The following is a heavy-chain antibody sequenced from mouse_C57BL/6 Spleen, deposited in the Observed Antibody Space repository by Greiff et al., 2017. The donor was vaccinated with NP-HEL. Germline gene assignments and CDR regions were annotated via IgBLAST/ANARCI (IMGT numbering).Heavy chain of an antibody. J-gene: IGHJ3*01. CDR1: GYTFTSYW. CDR2: IDPSDSET. D-gene: IGHD4-1*01. V-gene: IGHV1-52*01. Sequence: VQLQQSGAELVRPGSSVKLSCKASGYTFTSYWMHWVKQRPIQGLEWIGNIDPSDSETHYNQKFKDKATLTVDKSSSTAYMQLSSLTSEDSAVYYCARSGTGTLRGFAYWGQGTLVTVSA. CDR3: ARSGTGTLRGFAY.